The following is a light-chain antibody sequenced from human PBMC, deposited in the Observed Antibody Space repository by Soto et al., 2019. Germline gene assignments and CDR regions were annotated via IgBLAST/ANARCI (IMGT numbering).Light chain of an antibody. CDR1: SSDVGGYNY. Sequence: QSVLTQPASVSGSPGQSITISCTGSSSDVGGYNYVSWYQQYPGRAPKFMIHNVSNRPSGVSDRFSGSKSGNTASLTISGLQAGDEADYYCSSYTSTATVIFGGGTKVTVL. J-gene: IGLJ2*01. CDR2: NVS. V-gene: IGLV2-14*01. CDR3: SSYTSTATVI.